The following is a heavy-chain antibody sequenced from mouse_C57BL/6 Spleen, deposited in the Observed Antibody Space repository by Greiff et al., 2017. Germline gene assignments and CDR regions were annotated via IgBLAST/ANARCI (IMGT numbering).Heavy chain of an antibody. CDR1: GYTFTNYW. Sequence: QVQLKQSGAELVRPGTSVKMSCKASGYTFTNYWIGWVKQRPGHGLEWIGDIYPGGGYTNYNEKFKGKATLTADKSSSTAYMQFISLTSEDSAIYYCANTGDGYLYYFDYWGQGTTLTVSS. D-gene: IGHD2-3*01. V-gene: IGHV1-63*01. J-gene: IGHJ2*01. CDR2: IYPGGGYT. CDR3: ANTGDGYLYYFDY.